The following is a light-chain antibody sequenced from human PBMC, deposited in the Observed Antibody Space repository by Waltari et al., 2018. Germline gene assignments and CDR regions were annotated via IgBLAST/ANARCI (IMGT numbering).Light chain of an antibody. J-gene: IGLJ2*01. V-gene: IGLV4-69*01. CDR3: QTWGSGIVT. CDR2: LNSDGSH. Sequence: QPVLTQSPSASASLGASVKLTCTLSTGHSDFAIAWHQQQPARGPRYLMKLNSDGSHTKGDEIPGRFSGSSSGAARYLPISSLQSEDEAAYYCQTWGSGIVTFGGGTQLTVL. CDR1: TGHSDFA.